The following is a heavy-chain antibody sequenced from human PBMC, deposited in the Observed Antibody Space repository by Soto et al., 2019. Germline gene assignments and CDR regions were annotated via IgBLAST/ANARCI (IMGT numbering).Heavy chain of an antibody. D-gene: IGHD2-2*01. CDR3: ARLRIVVVPAAYNWFDP. V-gene: IGHV4-39*01. J-gene: IGHJ5*02. CDR1: GGSISSSSYY. CDR2: IYYSGST. Sequence: SETLSLTCTVSGGSISSSSYYWGWIRQPPGKGLEWIGSIYYSGSTYYNPSLKSRVTISVDTSKIQFSLKLSSVTAADTALYYCARLRIVVVPAAYNWFDPWGQGTLVTVSS.